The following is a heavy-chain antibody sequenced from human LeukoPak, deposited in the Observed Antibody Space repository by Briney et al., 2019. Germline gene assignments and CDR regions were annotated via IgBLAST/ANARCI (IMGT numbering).Heavy chain of an antibody. D-gene: IGHD3-3*01. Sequence: ASETLSLTCTVSGGSISSYYWSWIRQPPGKGLEWIGYIYYSGSTNYNPSLKSRVTISVDTSKNQFSLKLSSVTAADTAVYYCARARGGLFGVVIIERIKRTYFDYWGQGTLVTVSS. CDR1: GGSISSYY. CDR2: IYYSGST. J-gene: IGHJ4*02. V-gene: IGHV4-59*12. CDR3: ARARGGLFGVVIIERIKRTYFDY.